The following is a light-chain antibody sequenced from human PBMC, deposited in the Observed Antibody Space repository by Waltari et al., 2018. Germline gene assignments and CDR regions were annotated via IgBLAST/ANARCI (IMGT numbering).Light chain of an antibody. CDR1: NSNTGASHD. J-gene: IGLJ2*01. V-gene: IGLV1-40*01. CDR3: QSYDSSLNSVV. Sequence: QSVLTQPPSVSGAPGQNVTTPRTGSNSNTGASHDAPWYQQFPGPAPKLLIYFNDNRPSGVPDRFSASKSGASASLAITGLQTEDEADYHCQSYDSSLNSVVFGGGTKLTVL. CDR2: FND.